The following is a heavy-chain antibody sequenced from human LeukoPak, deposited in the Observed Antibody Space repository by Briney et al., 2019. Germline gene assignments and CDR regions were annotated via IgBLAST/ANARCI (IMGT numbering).Heavy chain of an antibody. D-gene: IGHD3-10*01. Sequence: PGGSLRLSCAASGFTFSTYTMNWVRQAPGKGLEWVSSITSSSTYIYYTDSVKGRFIISRDNAKNSLYLQMNSLRAEGTAVYYCARGGSGSYYTLFDYWGQGTLVTVSS. V-gene: IGHV3-21*01. J-gene: IGHJ4*02. CDR1: GFTFSTYT. CDR3: ARGGSGSYYTLFDY. CDR2: ITSSSTYI.